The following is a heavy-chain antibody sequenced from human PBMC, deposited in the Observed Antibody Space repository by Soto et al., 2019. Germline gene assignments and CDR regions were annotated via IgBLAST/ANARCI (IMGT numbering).Heavy chain of an antibody. J-gene: IGHJ5*02. CDR3: ARDSLWFGELAAYWFDP. Sequence: ASVKVSCKTSGYTFTNYDINWVRQAPGQGLEWMGWMNPNSGNTGYAQQFQGRVSMTRNTAITTAYMELSGLRSEDSAVYFCARDSLWFGELAAYWFDPWGQGTLVTVSS. V-gene: IGHV1-8*01. D-gene: IGHD3-10*01. CDR2: MNPNSGNT. CDR1: GYTFTNYD.